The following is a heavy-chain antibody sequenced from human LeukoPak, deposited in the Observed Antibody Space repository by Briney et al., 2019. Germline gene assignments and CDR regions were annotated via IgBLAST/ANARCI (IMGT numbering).Heavy chain of an antibody. D-gene: IGHD6-13*01. J-gene: IGHJ6*03. Sequence: RASVKVSCKASGGTFISYAISWVRQAPGQGLEWMGGIIPIFGTANYAQKFQGGVTITADKSTSTAYMELSSLRSEDTAVYYCERALLAAPNYYYYYYMDVWAKGTTVTVSS. CDR1: GGTFISYA. CDR3: ERALLAAPNYYYYYYMDV. CDR2: IIPIFGTA. V-gene: IGHV1-69*06.